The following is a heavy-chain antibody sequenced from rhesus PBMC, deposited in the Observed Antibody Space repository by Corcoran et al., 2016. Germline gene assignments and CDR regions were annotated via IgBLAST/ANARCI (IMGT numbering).Heavy chain of an antibody. CDR2: VNGGSCAI. J-gene: IGHJ4*01. D-gene: IGHD6-37*01. V-gene: IGHV4-65*01. CDR3: VRQDNGWTRFDY. Sequence: QVQLQESGPGLVKPSETLSLTCTVSGGSISTSVWWGWIRQPPGKGLEWIGFVNGGSCAIYYSPSRRSRVSASTDTSKNQFSLRLTSVTAADTAIYFCVRQDNGWTRFDYWGQGVLVTVSS. CDR1: GGSISTSVW.